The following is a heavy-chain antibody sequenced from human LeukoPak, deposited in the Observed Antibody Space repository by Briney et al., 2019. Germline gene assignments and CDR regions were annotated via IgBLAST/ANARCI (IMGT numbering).Heavy chain of an antibody. CDR2: IYYSGST. CDR3: ARGHWASGSDY. J-gene: IGHJ4*02. CDR1: DGSISSYY. Sequence: SETLSLTCTVSDGSISSYYWSWIRQPPGKGLEWIGYIYYSGSTNYNPSLKSRVTISVDTSKNQFSLKLSSVTAADTAVYYCARGHWASGSDYWGQGTLVTVSS. V-gene: IGHV4-59*12. D-gene: IGHD3-10*01.